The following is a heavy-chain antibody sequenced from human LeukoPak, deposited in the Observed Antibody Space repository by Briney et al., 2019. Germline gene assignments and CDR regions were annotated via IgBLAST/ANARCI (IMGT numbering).Heavy chain of an antibody. CDR3: ASPTILAPNDY. J-gene: IGHJ4*02. V-gene: IGHV4-34*01. Sequence: SETLSLTCAVYGGSFSGYYWSWIRQPPGKGLEWIGEINHSGSTNYNPSLKSRVTISVDTSKNQFSLKLSSVTAADTAVYYCASPTILAPNDYWGQGTLVTVSS. CDR1: GGSFSGYY. CDR2: INHSGST. D-gene: IGHD1-26*01.